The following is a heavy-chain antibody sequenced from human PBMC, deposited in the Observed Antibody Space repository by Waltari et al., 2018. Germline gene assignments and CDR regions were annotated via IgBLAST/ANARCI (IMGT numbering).Heavy chain of an antibody. CDR1: GYSFTCYW. Sequence: EVQLAQSGAAGKKPGESLKISCKGSGYSFTCYWPRRGLPMPAKRLEWMGIIYPGDSDTRYSPSFQGQVTISADKSISTAYLQWSSLKASDTAVYYCARESPSCSSTSCYAVSDFWGQGTLVTVSS. J-gene: IGHJ4*02. D-gene: IGHD2-2*01. CDR2: IYPGDSDT. V-gene: IGHV5-51*03. CDR3: ARESPSCSSTSCYAVSDF.